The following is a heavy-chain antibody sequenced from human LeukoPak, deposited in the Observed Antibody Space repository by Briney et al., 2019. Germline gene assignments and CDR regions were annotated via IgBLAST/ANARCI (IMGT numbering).Heavy chain of an antibody. J-gene: IGHJ4*02. D-gene: IGHD6-19*01. CDR3: ARSPTGSGWYYFDY. CDR2: ISNSGSTI. CDR1: GFIFSNYA. V-gene: IGHV3-48*03. Sequence: GGSLRLSCATSGFIFSNYAVNWVRQAPGKGLEWVSYISNSGSTIYYADSVKGRFTISRDNAKNSLYLQMNSLRAEDTAVYYCARSPTGSGWYYFDYWGQGTLVTVSS.